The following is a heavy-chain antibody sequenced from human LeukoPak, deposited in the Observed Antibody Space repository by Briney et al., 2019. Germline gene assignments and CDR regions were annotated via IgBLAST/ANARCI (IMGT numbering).Heavy chain of an antibody. CDR1: GYTFTSYG. Sequence: ASVKVSCKSSGYTFTSYGLTWVRQPPGQGLEWMGWISAYNGNTNYVQKLQGRVTMSTDTSTSTVYMELRSLRSDDTAVYYCARGGLTESVDYWGQGTLVTVSS. V-gene: IGHV1-18*01. J-gene: IGHJ4*02. CDR2: ISAYNGNT. D-gene: IGHD3-10*01. CDR3: ARGGLTESVDY.